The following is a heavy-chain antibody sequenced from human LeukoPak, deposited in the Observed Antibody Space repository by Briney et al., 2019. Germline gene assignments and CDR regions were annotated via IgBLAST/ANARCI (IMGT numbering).Heavy chain of an antibody. CDR1: GYTLTELS. CDR3: ATHWGSGWSRHPFDY. J-gene: IGHJ4*02. D-gene: IGHD6-19*01. CDR2: FDPEDGET. Sequence: GASVKVSCKVSGYTLTELSMHWVRQAPGKGLEWMGGFDPEDGETIYAQKFQGRVTMTEDTSTDTAYMELSSLRSEDTAVYYCATHWGSGWSRHPFDYWGQGTLVTVSS. V-gene: IGHV1-24*01.